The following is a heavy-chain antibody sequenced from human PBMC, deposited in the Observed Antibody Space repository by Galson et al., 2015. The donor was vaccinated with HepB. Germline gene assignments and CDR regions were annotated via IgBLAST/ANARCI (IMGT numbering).Heavy chain of an antibody. CDR3: ARVADADYGDHSHFDY. J-gene: IGHJ4*02. CDR1: GFTFSDYY. D-gene: IGHD4-17*01. CDR2: ISSSSLYT. V-gene: IGHV3-11*06. Sequence: SLRLSCAVSGFTFSDYYMSWIRQAPGKGLEWISYISSSSLYTNYADSVKGRFTISRDNAKNPLYLQISSARAEDTALYYCARVADADYGDHSHFDYWGQGTLVTVSS.